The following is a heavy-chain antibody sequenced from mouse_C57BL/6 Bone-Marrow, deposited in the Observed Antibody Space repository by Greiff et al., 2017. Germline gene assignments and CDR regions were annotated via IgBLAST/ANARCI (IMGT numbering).Heavy chain of an antibody. CDR1: GFNIKDDY. CDR3: TTGSSYFDV. Sequence: EVQLQQSGAELVRPGASVKLSCTASGFNIKDDYMHWVKQRPEQGLEWIGWIDPENGDTEYASKFQGKATITADTSSNTAYLQLSSLTSEDTAVYYCTTGSSYFDVWGTGTTVTVSS. J-gene: IGHJ1*03. V-gene: IGHV14-4*01. D-gene: IGHD1-1*01. CDR2: IDPENGDT.